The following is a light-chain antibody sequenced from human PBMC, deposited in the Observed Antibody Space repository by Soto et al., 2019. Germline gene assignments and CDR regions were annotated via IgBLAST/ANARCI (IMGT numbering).Light chain of an antibody. Sequence: QSVLTQPPSASGSPGQSVTISCTGTSSDVGGYNYVSWYQQHPGKVPKLMIYEVNKRPSGVPDRFSGSKSGNTASLTVSGLQAEDEADYYCSSYGGSNNLIFGGGTQLTVL. CDR2: EVN. CDR3: SSYGGSNNLI. CDR1: SSDVGGYNY. J-gene: IGLJ2*01. V-gene: IGLV2-8*01.